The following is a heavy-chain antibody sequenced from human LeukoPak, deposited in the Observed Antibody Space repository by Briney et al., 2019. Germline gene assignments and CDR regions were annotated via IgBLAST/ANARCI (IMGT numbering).Heavy chain of an antibody. V-gene: IGHV4-38-2*02. D-gene: IGHD2-2*01. CDR1: GYSISSGYY. J-gene: IGHJ5*02. CDR3: ARDFDIVVVPAAREARFDP. CDR2: IYHSGST. Sequence: SETLSLTCAVSGYSISSGYYWGWIRQPPGKGLEWIGSIYHSGSTYYNPSLKSRVTISVDTSKNQFSLKLSSVTAADTAVYYRARDFDIVVVPAAREARFDPWGQGTLVTVSS.